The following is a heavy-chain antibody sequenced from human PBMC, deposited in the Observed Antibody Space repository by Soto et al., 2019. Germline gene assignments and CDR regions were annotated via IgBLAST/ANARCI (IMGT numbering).Heavy chain of an antibody. CDR3: SSGYGPRGNYYYYYGMDV. D-gene: IGHD5-18*01. V-gene: IGHV4-31*03. CDR1: GGSISSGGYY. Sequence: QVQLQESGPGLVKPSQTLSLTCTVSGGSISSGGYYWSWIRQHPGKGLEWIGYIYYSGSTYYNPSLKSRATISVDTSKNPFSLKLGPGTAADTAVDYCSSGYGPRGNYYYYYGMDVWGQGTTVTVSS. CDR2: IYYSGST. J-gene: IGHJ6*02.